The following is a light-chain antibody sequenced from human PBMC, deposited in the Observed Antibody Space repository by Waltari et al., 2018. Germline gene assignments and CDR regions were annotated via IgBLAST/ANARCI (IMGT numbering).Light chain of an antibody. J-gene: IGLJ7*01. CDR1: SPTIGKNY. V-gene: IGLV1-51*02. CDR3: GTWDSSLSGAV. CDR2: EDT. Sequence: QSVLTQPPSVSAAPGQRVTIPCPGGSPTIGKNYVSWYRQFPGSAPKLLIYEDTERPAGVPGRFSGSKSGTSATLDITGLQPGDEAEYYCGTWDSSLSGAVFGGGTLLTVL.